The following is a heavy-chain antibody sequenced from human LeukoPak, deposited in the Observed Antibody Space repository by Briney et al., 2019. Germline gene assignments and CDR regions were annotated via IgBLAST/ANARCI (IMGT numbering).Heavy chain of an antibody. J-gene: IGHJ2*01. V-gene: IGHV4-59*08. CDR1: GGSISSYY. CDR3: ARGVKIEYSSSSRNWHFDL. Sequence: PSETLSLTCTVSGGSISSYYWSWIWQPPGKGLEWIGYKYYTGSTNYNPSLKSRVTISVDTSKNQFSLKLSSVTAADTAVYYCARGVKIEYSSSSRNWHFDLWGRGTLVTV. D-gene: IGHD6-6*01. CDR2: KYYTGST.